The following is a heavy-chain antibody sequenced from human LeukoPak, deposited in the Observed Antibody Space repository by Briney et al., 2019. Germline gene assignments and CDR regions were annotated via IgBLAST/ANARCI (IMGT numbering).Heavy chain of an antibody. CDR1: GGSVSSSSYY. Sequence: SETLSLTCTVSGGSVSSSSYYWGWIRQPPGKGLEWIGSISYSGTNYNNPSLKSRVSILIDTSKNQLSVKLTSVTAADTAMYYCASLGTLRSWGQGTLVTVSS. CDR3: ASLGTLRS. V-gene: IGHV4-39*01. CDR2: ISYSGTN. J-gene: IGHJ5*02. D-gene: IGHD7-27*01.